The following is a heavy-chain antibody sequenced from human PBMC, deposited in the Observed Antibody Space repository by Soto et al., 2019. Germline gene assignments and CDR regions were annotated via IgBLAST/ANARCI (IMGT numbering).Heavy chain of an antibody. CDR3: ARSPTRTMIVVVLVPGGCDY. Sequence: QVQLVQSGAEVKKPGASVKVSCKASGYTFTGYYMLWVRQAPGQGLEWMGWINPNSGGTNYAQKFQGRVTMTRDTSISTAYMELSRLRSDDTAVYYCARSPTRTMIVVVLVPGGCDYWGQGTLVTVSS. CDR2: INPNSGGT. CDR1: GYTFTGYY. J-gene: IGHJ4*02. V-gene: IGHV1-2*02. D-gene: IGHD3-22*01.